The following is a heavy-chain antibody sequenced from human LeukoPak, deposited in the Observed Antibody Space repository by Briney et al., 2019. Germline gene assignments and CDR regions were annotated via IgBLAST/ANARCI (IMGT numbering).Heavy chain of an antibody. CDR3: ASRGSLPYNWFDP. V-gene: IGHV3-7*03. CDR2: IKQDGGEK. D-gene: IGHD2-15*01. CDR1: GFSFGNYW. J-gene: IGHJ5*02. Sequence: PGGSLRLSCEASGFSFGNYWMSWVRQAPGRGLEWVSNIKQDGGEKLYVDSVKGRFTISRDNSKNTLYLQMNSLRAEDTAVYYCASRGSLPYNWFDPWGQGTLVTVSS.